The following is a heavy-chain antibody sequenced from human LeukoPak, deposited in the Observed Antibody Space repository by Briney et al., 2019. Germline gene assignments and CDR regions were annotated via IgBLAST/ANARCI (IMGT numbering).Heavy chain of an antibody. V-gene: IGHV3-33*01. CDR2: IWYDGSRK. D-gene: IGHD6-25*01. CDR3: ARDDGSASGDY. J-gene: IGHJ4*02. CDR1: GFTFSSYG. Sequence: PGRSLRLSCAASGFTFSSYGMHCVRQAPGKGLEWVAVIWYDGSRKYSADSVKGRFTISRDNSKNTLWLQMNSLRAEDTAVYYCARDDGSASGDYWGKGTLVTVSS.